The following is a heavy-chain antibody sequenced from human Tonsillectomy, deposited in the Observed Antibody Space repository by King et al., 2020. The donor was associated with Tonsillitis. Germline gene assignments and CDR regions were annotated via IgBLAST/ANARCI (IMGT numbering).Heavy chain of an antibody. V-gene: IGHV4-34*01. J-gene: IGHJ6*02. D-gene: IGHD2-21*02. CDR2: INHSGST. CDR3: ARAPSPVVTAIEAGLPGGDYYYYGMDV. Sequence: VQLQQWGAGLLKPSETLSLTCAVYGGSFSGYYWSWIRQPPGKGLEWIGEINHSGSTNYNPSLKSRVTVSVDTSKNQFSLKLSSVTAADTAVYYCARAPSPVVTAIEAGLPGGDYYYYGMDVWGQGTTVTVSS. CDR1: GGSFSGYY.